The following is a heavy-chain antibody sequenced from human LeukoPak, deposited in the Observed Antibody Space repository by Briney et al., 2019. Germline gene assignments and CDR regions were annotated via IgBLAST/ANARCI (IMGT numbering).Heavy chain of an antibody. Sequence: GGSLRLSCAAAGFTFSDYGMNWVRQAPGKGLEWVSGISGSGISTYYADSVKGRFTISRDNAKNSLYLQMNSLRAEDTAVYYCARDSAGYYYYYYYMDVWGKGTTVTVSS. D-gene: IGHD2-15*01. J-gene: IGHJ6*03. V-gene: IGHV3-23*01. CDR3: ARDSAGYYYYYYYMDV. CDR2: ISGSGIST. CDR1: GFTFSDYG.